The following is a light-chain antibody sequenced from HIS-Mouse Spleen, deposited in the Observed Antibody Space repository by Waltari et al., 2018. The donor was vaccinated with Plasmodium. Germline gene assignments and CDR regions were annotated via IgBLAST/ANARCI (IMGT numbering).Light chain of an antibody. CDR1: SSEVGGYNY. Sequence: QSALTQPRSVSGSPGQSVTISCTGTSSEVGGYNYVTWYHQHPGKAPKLMIYDVSKRPSGVPDRFSGSKSGNTASLTISGLQAEDEADYYCCSYAGSYTYVFGTGTKVTVL. J-gene: IGLJ1*01. CDR3: CSYAGSYTYV. V-gene: IGLV2-11*01. CDR2: DVS.